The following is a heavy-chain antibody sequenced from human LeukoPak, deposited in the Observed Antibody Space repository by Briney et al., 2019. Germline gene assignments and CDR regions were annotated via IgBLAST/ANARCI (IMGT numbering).Heavy chain of an antibody. Sequence: PSETLSLPCTVSSGSISSYYWRWTRQPPGKGLEGLGYIYNRGSTNYNPTLKSRATMSVDTSKNQFSLKLSSVTAADTAVYYCARNLPTGTTGGNDACDIWGQGIMVTVSS. CDR1: SGSISSYY. D-gene: IGHD1-1*01. J-gene: IGHJ3*02. CDR2: IYNRGST. CDR3: ARNLPTGTTGGNDACDI. V-gene: IGHV4-4*08.